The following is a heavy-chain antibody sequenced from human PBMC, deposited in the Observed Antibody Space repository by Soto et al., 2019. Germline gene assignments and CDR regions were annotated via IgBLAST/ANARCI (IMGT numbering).Heavy chain of an antibody. CDR3: ARDYYDSSGYEGYYYGLDV. V-gene: IGHV1-18*04. J-gene: IGHJ6*02. CDR1: GYTFTSYG. Sequence: ASVKVSCKASGYTFTSYGISWVRQAPGQGLEWMGWISAYNGNTNYAQKLQGRVTMTTDTSTSTAYMELRSLRSDDTAVYYCARDYYDSSGYEGYYYGLDVWGQGTTVTVSS. CDR2: ISAYNGNT. D-gene: IGHD3-22*01.